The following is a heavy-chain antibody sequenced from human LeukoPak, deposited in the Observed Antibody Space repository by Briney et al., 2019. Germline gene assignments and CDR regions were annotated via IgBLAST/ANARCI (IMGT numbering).Heavy chain of an antibody. Sequence: GGSLRLSCAASGFTFSSYWMHWVRQAPGKGLVWVSRIDSYGSSTSFADSVKGRFTISRDNAKNTLYLQMNSLRAEDTALYYCAKVGEVGATLPYYYYYMDVWGKGTTVTVSS. CDR3: AKVGEVGATLPYYYYYMDV. V-gene: IGHV3-74*01. CDR2: IDSYGSST. J-gene: IGHJ6*03. CDR1: GFTFSSYW. D-gene: IGHD1-26*01.